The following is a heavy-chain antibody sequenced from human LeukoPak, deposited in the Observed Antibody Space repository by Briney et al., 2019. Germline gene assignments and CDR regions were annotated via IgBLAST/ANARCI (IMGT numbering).Heavy chain of an antibody. D-gene: IGHD3-16*02. J-gene: IGHJ4*02. CDR3: AKTAGGSIYGYIEY. Sequence: GGSLRLSCAASGFTLTNNAMSWVRQAPGKGLEWVSVISGNDGSTYFAHSVKGRFTISRDNSRNTLYLQMNSLRAEDTAIYNCAKTAGGSIYGYIEYWGQGILVTVSS. V-gene: IGHV3-23*01. CDR1: GFTLTNNA. CDR2: ISGNDGST.